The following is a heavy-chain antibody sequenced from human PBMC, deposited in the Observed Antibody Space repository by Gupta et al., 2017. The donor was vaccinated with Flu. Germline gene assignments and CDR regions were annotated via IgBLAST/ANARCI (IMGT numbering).Heavy chain of an antibody. Sequence: APGKGLEWVAVISDDGSNKYYADSVKGRFTSSRDNSKNTLYLQMNSLRAEDTAVYYCARDRGSSWSTYYCDYWGQGTLVTVSS. J-gene: IGHJ4*02. D-gene: IGHD6-13*01. CDR3: ARDRGSSWSTYYCDY. V-gene: IGHV3-30-3*01. CDR2: ISDDGSNK.